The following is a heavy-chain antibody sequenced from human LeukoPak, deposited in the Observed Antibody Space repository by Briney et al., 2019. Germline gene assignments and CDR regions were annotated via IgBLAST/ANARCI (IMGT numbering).Heavy chain of an antibody. D-gene: IGHD3-22*01. V-gene: IGHV3-30-3*01. J-gene: IGHJ4*02. CDR2: ISYDGSNK. Sequence: PGGSLRLSCAASGFTFSSYAMHWVRQAPGKGLEWVAVISYDGSNKYYADSVKGRFTISRDNSKNTLYLQMNSLRAEDTAVYYCAKDGPYYYDSSGYRGYFDYWGQGTLVTVSS. CDR1: GFTFSSYA. CDR3: AKDGPYYYDSSGYRGYFDY.